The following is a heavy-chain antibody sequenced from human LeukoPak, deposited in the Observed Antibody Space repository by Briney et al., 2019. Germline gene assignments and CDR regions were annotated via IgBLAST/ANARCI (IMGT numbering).Heavy chain of an antibody. CDR3: ANIPEEVVAATGTGHFDY. CDR2: ISYDGSNR. J-gene: IGHJ4*02. CDR1: GFTFSNYD. D-gene: IGHD2-15*01. V-gene: IGHV3-30*18. Sequence: GGSLRLSCAASGFTFSNYDMHWVRQAPGKGLEWVAVISYDGSNRYYADSGNGRFTISRDNSKNTLYLQMNSLRAEDTAVYYCANIPEEVVAATGTGHFDYWGQGTLVTVSS.